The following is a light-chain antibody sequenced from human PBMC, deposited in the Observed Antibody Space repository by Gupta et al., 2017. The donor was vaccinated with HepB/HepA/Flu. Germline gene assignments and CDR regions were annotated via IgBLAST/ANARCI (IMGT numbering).Light chain of an antibody. CDR2: DGS. Sequence: QSALTQPASVSGSPGQSITISCTGTSSDIGGYNFVSWYQQHPGKAPKLMIYDGSNRPSGVSNRFSGSRSGNTASLTISGLQAEDEADYYCSSYRNHNTLDNVFGTGTKVTVL. V-gene: IGLV2-14*03. J-gene: IGLJ1*01. CDR3: SSYRNHNTLDNV. CDR1: SSDIGGYNF.